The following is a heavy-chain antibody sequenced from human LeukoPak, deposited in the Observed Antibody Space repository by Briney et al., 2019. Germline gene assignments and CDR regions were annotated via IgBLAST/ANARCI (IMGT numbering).Heavy chain of an antibody. CDR1: GFTFRTHA. V-gene: IGHV3-30-3*01. Sequence: PGGSLRLSCTASGFTFRTHAMHWVRQAPGKGLEWVAIILYDGSNRHYADSVKGRFSISRDNSKNTLYLQMNSLRAEDTAVYFCARGSYDNSGYFLRIFDYWGQGTLVTVSS. J-gene: IGHJ4*02. CDR3: ARGSYDNSGYFLRIFDY. CDR2: ILYDGSNR. D-gene: IGHD3-22*01.